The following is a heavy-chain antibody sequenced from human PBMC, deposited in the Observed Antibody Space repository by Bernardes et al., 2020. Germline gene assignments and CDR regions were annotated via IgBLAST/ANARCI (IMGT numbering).Heavy chain of an antibody. V-gene: IGHV3-7*01. CDR2: IDQEGHER. CDR3: ERKGGSGWEEAVYFGLEV. J-gene: IGHJ6*02. D-gene: IGHD6-19*01. Sequence: GGSLRLSCVASGFSFSKFWMSWVRQAPGKGLEWVATIDQEGHERYYVDSVKGRFTVFRDNAQNSLHLQMESLRAEDTAVYFCERKGGSGWEEAVYFGLEVWGEGTTVTVSS. CDR1: GFSFSKFW.